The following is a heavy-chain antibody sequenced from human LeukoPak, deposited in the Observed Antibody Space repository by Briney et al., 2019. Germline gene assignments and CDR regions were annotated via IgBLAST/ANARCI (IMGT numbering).Heavy chain of an antibody. Sequence: GGSLRLSCAASGFTFSSYSMNWVRQAPGKGLEWVSSISSSSSYIYYADSVKGRFTTSRDNAKNSLYLQMNSLRAEDTAVYYCAREGSGVAGHFDYWGQGTLVTVSS. CDR2: ISSSSSYI. CDR3: AREGSGVAGHFDY. J-gene: IGHJ4*02. CDR1: GFTFSSYS. D-gene: IGHD6-19*01. V-gene: IGHV3-21*01.